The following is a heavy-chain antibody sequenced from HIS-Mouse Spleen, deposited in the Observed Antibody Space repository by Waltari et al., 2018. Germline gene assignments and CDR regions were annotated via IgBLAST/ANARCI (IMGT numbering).Heavy chain of an antibody. CDR2: IDWDEDK. CDR3: ARIVYDFPLIVYFDY. Sequence: QVTLRESGPALVKPTQTLTLPCTFSGFSLSPSGLCVSWIRQPPGKALEWLARIDWDEDKYYSTSLKTRLTISKDTSKNQVVLTMTNMDPVDTATYYCARIVYDFPLIVYFDYWGQGTLVTVSS. V-gene: IGHV2-70*15. D-gene: IGHD3-3*01. J-gene: IGHJ4*02. CDR1: GFSLSPSGLC.